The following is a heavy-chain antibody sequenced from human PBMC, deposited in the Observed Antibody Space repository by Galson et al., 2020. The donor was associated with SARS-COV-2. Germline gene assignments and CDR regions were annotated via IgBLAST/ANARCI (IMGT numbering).Heavy chain of an antibody. D-gene: IGHD4-17*01. CDR2: IYYSGRT. CDR3: QSGEGPSGDDTYGEC. V-gene: IGHV4-39*01. J-gene: IGHJ4*02. Sequence: SETLSLTCTVSGGSISSSSYYWGWIRQPPGKGLEWIGNIYYSGRTYYNSSLKSRVTISVDTSKNQFSLKLSSLTAADTAVYYCQSGEGPSGDDTYGECWGQGTLVTVSS. CDR1: GGSISSSSYY.